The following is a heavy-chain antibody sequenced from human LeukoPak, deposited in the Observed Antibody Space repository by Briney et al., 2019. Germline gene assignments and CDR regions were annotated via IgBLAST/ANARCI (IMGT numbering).Heavy chain of an antibody. CDR2: INTDGRIT. CDR3: TRDGGSFCDFDY. D-gene: IGHD1-26*01. J-gene: IGHJ4*02. CDR1: GFSLRNYA. Sequence: GGSLRLSCVASGFSLRNYAIHWVRQAPGKGLEYVSVINTDGRITYYADSVKGRFTISRDNSKNTVYLQMGSLRGEDMAVYYCTRDGGSFCDFDYWGQGALVTVSS. V-gene: IGHV3-64*02.